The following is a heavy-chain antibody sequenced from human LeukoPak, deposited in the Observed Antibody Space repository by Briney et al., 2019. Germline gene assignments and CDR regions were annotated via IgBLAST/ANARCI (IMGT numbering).Heavy chain of an antibody. V-gene: IGHV4-39*07. CDR2: IYYSGST. D-gene: IGHD6-19*01. CDR1: GGSISSSSYS. Sequence: SETLSLTCTVSGGSISSSSYSWGWIRQPPGKGLEWIGSIYYSGSTYYNPSLKSRVTISVDTSKNQFSLKLSSVTAADTAVYYCARGDYSSGWWEDRNAFDIWGQGTMVTVSS. J-gene: IGHJ3*02. CDR3: ARGDYSSGWWEDRNAFDI.